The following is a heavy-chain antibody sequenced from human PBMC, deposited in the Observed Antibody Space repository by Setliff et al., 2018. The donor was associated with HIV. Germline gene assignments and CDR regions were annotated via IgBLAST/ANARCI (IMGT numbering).Heavy chain of an antibody. CDR2: IVVGSGNT. CDR1: GFTFTSSA. J-gene: IGHJ6*02. D-gene: IGHD6-19*01. CDR3: ARLGSGWSDSYYYAMDI. Sequence: SVKVSCKASGFTFTSSAVQWVRQARGQRLEWIGWIVVGSGNTNYAQKFQERVTITGDMSTSTAYMELSSLRSEDTAVYFCARLGSGWSDSYYYAMDIWGQGTTVTVSS. V-gene: IGHV1-58*01.